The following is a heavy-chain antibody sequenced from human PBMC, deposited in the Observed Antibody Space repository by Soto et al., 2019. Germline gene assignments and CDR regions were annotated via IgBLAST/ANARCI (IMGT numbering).Heavy chain of an antibody. V-gene: IGHV6-1*01. CDR3: ARSISAAPHYYYGMDF. Sequence: SQTLSLTCVISGDSVSSNSAAWNWIRQSPSGGLEWLGRTYYRSKWYNDYAVSVKSRITINPDTSKNQFSLQLNSVTPEDTAVYYCARSISAAPHYYYGMDFWGQGTTVTVSS. D-gene: IGHD6-13*01. CDR2: TYYRSKWYN. CDR1: GDSVSSNSAA. J-gene: IGHJ6*02.